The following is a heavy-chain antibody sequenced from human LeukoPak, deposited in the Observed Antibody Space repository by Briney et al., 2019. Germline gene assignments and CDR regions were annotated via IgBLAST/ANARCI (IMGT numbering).Heavy chain of an antibody. D-gene: IGHD6-6*01. Sequence: SVKVSCKASGGTFSSYTISWVRQAPGQGLEWMGRIIPILGIANYAQKFQGRVTITADKPTSTAYMELSSLRSEDTAVYYCARGGYSSSRPFDYWGQGTLVTVSS. CDR3: ARGGYSSSRPFDY. CDR2: IIPILGIA. J-gene: IGHJ4*02. V-gene: IGHV1-69*02. CDR1: GGTFSSYT.